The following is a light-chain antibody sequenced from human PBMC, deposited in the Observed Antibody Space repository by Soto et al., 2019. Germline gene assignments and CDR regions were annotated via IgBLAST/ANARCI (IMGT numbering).Light chain of an antibody. J-gene: IGLJ1*01. V-gene: IGLV2-11*01. CDR2: DVN. CDR3: CSYTSNNTQV. CDR1: SSDVGGYNY. Sequence: QSALTQPRSLSGSPGQSVTISCTGTSSDVGGYNYVSWYQQHPGKAPKLMIYDVNQRPSGVPDRFSGSKSGNTASLTISGLQAEDEGDYYCCSYTSNNTQVFGTGTKLTVL.